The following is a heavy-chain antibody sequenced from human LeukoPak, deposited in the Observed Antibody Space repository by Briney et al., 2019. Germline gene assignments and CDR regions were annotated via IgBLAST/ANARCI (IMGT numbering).Heavy chain of an antibody. CDR1: GYTFTSYG. J-gene: IGHJ3*02. D-gene: IGHD3-22*01. V-gene: IGHV1-18*01. CDR3: ARVYDSSGYYDDAFDI. CDR2: ISAYNGNT. Sequence: ASVKVSCKASGYTFTSYGISWVRQAPGQGLEWMGWISAYNGNTNYAQKLQGRVTMTTDTSTSTAYMELRSLRSDDTAVYYCARVYDSSGYYDDAFDIWGQGTMVTVSS.